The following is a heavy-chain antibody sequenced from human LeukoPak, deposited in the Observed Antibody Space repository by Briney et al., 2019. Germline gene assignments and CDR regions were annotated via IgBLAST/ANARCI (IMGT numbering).Heavy chain of an antibody. CDR1: GFTFRNFG. J-gene: IGHJ2*01. V-gene: IGHV3-33*01. CDR2: IYYDGGKK. CDR3: ARDRLEIKYFDL. Sequence: PGGSLRLSCAASGFTFRNFGMHWVRQGPGKGLEWVAVIYYDGGKKYYADSVKGRFTISRDNSKNTLYLQLNSLRAEDTAVYYCARDRLEIKYFDLWGRGTQVTVSS. D-gene: IGHD1-1*01.